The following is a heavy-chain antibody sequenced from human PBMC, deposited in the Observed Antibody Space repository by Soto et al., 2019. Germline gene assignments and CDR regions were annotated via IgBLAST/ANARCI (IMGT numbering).Heavy chain of an antibody. CDR3: ARENWGIED. V-gene: IGHV3-74*01. CDR1: GFISSTYW. Sequence: VQLVESGGGLFQPGGSLSLSCAVSGFISSTYWLYWVRQGPGKGLVWVSRINSKGSRKNYAYFVTGRFTISKDGDRNTFYLQMNTLRADDTAVYFCARENWGIEDWGQGQLVTVSS. J-gene: IGHJ4*02. CDR2: INSKGSRK. D-gene: IGHD7-27*01.